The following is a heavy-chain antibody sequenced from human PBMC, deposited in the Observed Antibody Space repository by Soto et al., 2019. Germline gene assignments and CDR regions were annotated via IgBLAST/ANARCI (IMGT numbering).Heavy chain of an antibody. CDR1: GGSISRYY. CDR3: ARDLHYYDSSGYPRVEAFDI. Sequence: QVQLQESGPGLVRPSEILSLTCTVSGGSISRYYWSWIRQPPGKGLEWIGCIYYSGSTNYSPSLKSRVTISVDTSKNQCSLKLSSVTAADTAVYYCARDLHYYDSSGYPRVEAFDIWGQGTMLTVSS. J-gene: IGHJ3*02. D-gene: IGHD3-22*01. CDR2: IYYSGST. V-gene: IGHV4-59*01.